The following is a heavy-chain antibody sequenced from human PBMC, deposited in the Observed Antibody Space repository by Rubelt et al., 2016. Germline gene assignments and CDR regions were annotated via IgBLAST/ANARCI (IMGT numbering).Heavy chain of an antibody. CDR2: INEDGSQK. Sequence: APGKGLEWVGNINEDGSQKNYVDSVRGRFSISRDNAKNSLYLQMHSLTAEDTAVYYCSTRLEGWGQGTLVTVSS. V-gene: IGHV3-7*02. CDR3: STRLEG. D-gene: IGHD3-3*01. J-gene: IGHJ1*01.